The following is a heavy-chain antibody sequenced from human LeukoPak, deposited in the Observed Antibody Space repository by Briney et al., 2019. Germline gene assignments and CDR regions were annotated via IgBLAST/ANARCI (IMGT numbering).Heavy chain of an antibody. CDR2: ISSGSSTI. CDR1: GFTFSSYS. CDR3: ASRGNYYYYMDV. V-gene: IGHV3-48*01. D-gene: IGHD6-13*01. J-gene: IGHJ6*03. Sequence: GGSLRLSCAASGFTFSSYSMNWVRQAPGKGLEWVSYISSGSSTIYYADSVKGRFTISRDNAKNSLYLQMNSLRAEDTAVYYCASRGNYYYYMDVWGKGTAVTVSS.